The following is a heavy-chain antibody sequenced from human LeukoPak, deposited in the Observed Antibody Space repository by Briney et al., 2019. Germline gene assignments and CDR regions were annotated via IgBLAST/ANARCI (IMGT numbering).Heavy chain of an antibody. Sequence: ASMKVSXEASGYTFANFDINWVRQATGQGLEWMGWMNPNSGNTGYAPKFQGRVTMTKNTSINTAYMELKSLTSEDTAVYYCARGQGSHGQQLGDYWGQGTLVTVSS. CDR3: ARGQGSHGQQLGDY. CDR2: MNPNSGNT. D-gene: IGHD6-13*01. J-gene: IGHJ4*02. V-gene: IGHV1-8*01. CDR1: GYTFANFD.